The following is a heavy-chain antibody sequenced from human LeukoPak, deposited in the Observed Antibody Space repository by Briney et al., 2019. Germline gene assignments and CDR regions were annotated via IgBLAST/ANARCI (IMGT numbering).Heavy chain of an antibody. Sequence: GGSLRLSCAASGFTFSDAWMYWVRQAPGKGLEWVGHIKSEIDGGTTDYAAPVKGRFTISRDDSKDTLYLQMNSLKPEDTAVYYCTTDAPYYYGSGTKTDAFDLWGQGTMVTVSS. CDR2: IKSEIDGGTT. J-gene: IGHJ3*01. V-gene: IGHV3-15*01. CDR1: GFTFSDAW. D-gene: IGHD3-10*01. CDR3: TTDAPYYYGSGTKTDAFDL.